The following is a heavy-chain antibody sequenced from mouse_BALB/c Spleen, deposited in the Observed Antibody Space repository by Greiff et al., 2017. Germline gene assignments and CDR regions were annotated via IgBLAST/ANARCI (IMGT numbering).Heavy chain of an antibody. CDR3: ASVGGYGSSTFAY. CDR2: ISSGSSTI. J-gene: IGHJ3*01. V-gene: IGHV5-17*02. Sequence: EVMLVESGGGLVQPGGSRKLSCAASGFTFSSFGMHWVRQAPEKGLEWVAYISSGSSTIYYADTVKGRFTISRDNPKNTLFLQMTSLRSEDTAMYYCASVGGYGSSTFAYWGQGTLVTVSA. D-gene: IGHD1-1*01. CDR1: GFTFSSFG.